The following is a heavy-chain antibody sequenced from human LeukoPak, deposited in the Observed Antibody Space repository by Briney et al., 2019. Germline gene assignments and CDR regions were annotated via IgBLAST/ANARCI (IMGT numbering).Heavy chain of an antibody. J-gene: IGHJ4*02. CDR2: IYNSGNT. Sequence: PSETLSLTCTVSGGSISSSSYYWSWIRQPPGKGLEWIGYIYNSGNTNYNPSLESRVTISVDTSKNQLSLKLSSVTAADTAVYYCARGQSSGWYHGDNWGQGTLVTVSS. CDR3: ARGQSSGWYHGDN. V-gene: IGHV4-61*01. CDR1: GGSISSSSYY. D-gene: IGHD6-19*01.